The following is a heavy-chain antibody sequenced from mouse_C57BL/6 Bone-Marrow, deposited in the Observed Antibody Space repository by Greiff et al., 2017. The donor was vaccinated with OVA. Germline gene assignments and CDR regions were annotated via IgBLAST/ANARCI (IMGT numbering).Heavy chain of an antibody. V-gene: IGHV1-76*01. D-gene: IGHD1-1*01. J-gene: IGHJ2*01. CDR3: ARESYYYGSGY. CDR1: GYTFTDYY. Sequence: VKLQQSGAELVRPGASVKLSCKASGYTFTDYYINWVKQRPGQGLEWIARIYPGSGNTYYNEKFKGKATLTAEKSSSTAYMQLSSLTSEDSAVYFCARESYYYGSGYWGQGTTLTVSS. CDR2: IYPGSGNT.